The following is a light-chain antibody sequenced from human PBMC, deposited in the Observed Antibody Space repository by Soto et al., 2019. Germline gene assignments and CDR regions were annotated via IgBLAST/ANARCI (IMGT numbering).Light chain of an antibody. CDR1: QSVTTD. Sequence: ERVMTQSPATLSVSPGARATLSCRASQSVTTDLAWYQQKPGQAPRLLIYGASTRATGIPARFSGSGSGTEFTLTISSLQSEDSAVYYCQQYYNWPTFGQGTKVDI. V-gene: IGKV3-15*01. CDR3: QQYYNWPT. J-gene: IGKJ1*01. CDR2: GAS.